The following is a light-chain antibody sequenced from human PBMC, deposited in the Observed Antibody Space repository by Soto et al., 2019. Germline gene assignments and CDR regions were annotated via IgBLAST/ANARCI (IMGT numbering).Light chain of an antibody. CDR2: EVS. CDR1: SSDVGGYNY. CDR3: SSHAGSINVA. V-gene: IGLV2-8*01. Sequence: QSALTQPPSASGSPGQSVTISCTGTSSDVGGYNYVSWYQQNPGKAPRLMIYEVSKRPSGVPDRFSGSKSGNTASLTVSGLRAEDEADYYCSSHAGSINVAFGGGTKLTVL. J-gene: IGLJ2*01.